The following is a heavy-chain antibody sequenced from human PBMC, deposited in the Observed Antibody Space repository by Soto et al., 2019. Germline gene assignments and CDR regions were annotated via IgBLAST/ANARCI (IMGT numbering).Heavy chain of an antibody. Sequence: VGSLRLSCAASGFTFSSYAMSWVRQAPGKGLEWVSAISGSGGSTYYADSVKGRFTISRDNSKNTLYLQMNSLRAEDTAVYYCAKIPYSSGWYVYWFDPWGQGTLVTVSS. CDR2: ISGSGGST. J-gene: IGHJ5*02. CDR1: GFTFSSYA. V-gene: IGHV3-23*01. CDR3: AKIPYSSGWYVYWFDP. D-gene: IGHD6-19*01.